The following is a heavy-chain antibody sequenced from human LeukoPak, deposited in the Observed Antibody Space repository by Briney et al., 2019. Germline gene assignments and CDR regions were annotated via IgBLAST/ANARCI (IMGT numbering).Heavy chain of an antibody. V-gene: IGHV3-53*01. D-gene: IGHD3-3*01. CDR1: GFTVSSNY. Sequence: GGSLRLSCAASGFTVSSNYMSWVRQAPGKGLEWVSVIYSGGSTYYADSVKGRFTISRDDSKNTLYLQMNSLRAEDTAVYYCASADFWSGSYGMDVWGQGTTVTVSS. CDR3: ASADFWSGSYGMDV. CDR2: IYSGGST. J-gene: IGHJ6*02.